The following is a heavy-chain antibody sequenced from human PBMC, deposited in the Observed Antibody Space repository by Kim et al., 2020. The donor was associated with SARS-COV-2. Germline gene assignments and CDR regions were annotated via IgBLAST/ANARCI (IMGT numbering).Heavy chain of an antibody. CDR2: T. V-gene: IGHV4-34*01. CDR3: ARGPDDYGSGSSSWFDP. J-gene: IGHJ5*02. D-gene: IGHD3-10*01. Sequence: TNYNPSLKIRVTISVDTSKNQFSLKLGSVTAADTAVYYCARGPDDYGSGSSSWFDPWGQGTLVTVSS.